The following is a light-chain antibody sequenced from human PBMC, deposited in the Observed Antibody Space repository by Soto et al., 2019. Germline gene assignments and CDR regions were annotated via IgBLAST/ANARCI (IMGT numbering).Light chain of an antibody. CDR3: QHRHN. Sequence: EVVLTQSPATLSLSPGDRATLSCRASQSVSIDFAWYQQKPGQAPRLLIYDASNRATVIPARFSGSGSGTDFTLTISSLEPEDFAVYYCQHRHNFGPGTKVDIK. CDR2: DAS. V-gene: IGKV3-11*01. J-gene: IGKJ3*01. CDR1: QSVSID.